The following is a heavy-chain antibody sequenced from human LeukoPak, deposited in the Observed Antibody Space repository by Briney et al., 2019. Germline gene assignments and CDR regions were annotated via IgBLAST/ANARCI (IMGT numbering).Heavy chain of an antibody. CDR3: AKEARFSTYYYGSGSVY. J-gene: IGHJ4*02. V-gene: IGHV3-9*01. D-gene: IGHD3-10*01. Sequence: GRSLRLSCAASGFTFDDYAMHWVRQAPGKGLEWVSGISWNSGSIGYADSVKGRFTISRDNAKNSLYLQMYSLRAEDTALYYCAKEARFSTYYYGSGSVYWGQGTLVTVSS. CDR2: ISWNSGSI. CDR1: GFTFDDYA.